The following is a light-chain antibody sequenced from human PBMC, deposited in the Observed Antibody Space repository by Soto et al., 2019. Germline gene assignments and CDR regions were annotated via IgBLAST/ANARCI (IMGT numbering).Light chain of an antibody. CDR1: SSDVGGYNY. J-gene: IGLJ1*01. V-gene: IGLV2-11*01. CDR2: DVS. Sequence: QSALTQPRSVSGSPGQSVTISCTGTSSDVGGYNYVSWYQQHPGKAPKLMIYDVSKRPSGVPDRFSGSKSCNTASLTISGLEAEDDADYYCCSYADRYSLYVFGTGTKLTVL. CDR3: CSYADRYSLYV.